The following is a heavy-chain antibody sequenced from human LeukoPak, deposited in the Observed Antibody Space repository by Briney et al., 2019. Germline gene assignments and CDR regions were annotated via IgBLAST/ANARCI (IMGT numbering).Heavy chain of an antibody. CDR1: GFTFSSYG. J-gene: IGHJ4*02. CDR2: ISGSGGST. CDR3: AKEGVATALGFWEITVAGTIDF. Sequence: GGSLRLSCAASGFTFSSYGMSWVRQAPGKGLEWVSAISGSGGSTYYADSVKGRFTISRDNSKNTLYLQMNSLRAEDTAVYYCAKEGVATALGFWEITVAGTIDFWGQGILVTVSS. D-gene: IGHD6-19*01. V-gene: IGHV3-23*01.